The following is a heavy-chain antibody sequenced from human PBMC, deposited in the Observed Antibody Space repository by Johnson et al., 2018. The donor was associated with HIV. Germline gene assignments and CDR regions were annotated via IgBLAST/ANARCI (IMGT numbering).Heavy chain of an antibody. V-gene: IGHV3-66*03. D-gene: IGHD3-9*01. CDR2: IYRGGST. Sequence: VQLVESGGGLIQPGGSLRLSCAVSGFTVSSNYMSWVRQSPGKGLEWVSVIYRGGSTYYADYVTCRLTISRDNSKNTLYLQMNSLRAEDTAVYYCNTDWPLRDLDWLFHDAFDIWGQGTMVTVAS. CDR1: GFTVSSNY. J-gene: IGHJ3*02. CDR3: NTDWPLRDLDWLFHDAFDI.